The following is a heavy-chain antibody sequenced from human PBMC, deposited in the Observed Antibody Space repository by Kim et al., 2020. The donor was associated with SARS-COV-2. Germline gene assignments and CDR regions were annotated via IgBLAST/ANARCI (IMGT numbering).Heavy chain of an antibody. CDR3: ASDGMVLEWLLPLYGMDD. Sequence: SETLSLTCTVSGGSISSGDYYWSWIRQPPGKGLEWIGYIYYSGSTYYNPSLKSRVTISVDTSKNQFSLKLSSVTAANTAVYYCASDGMVLEWLLPLYGMDDKDEGTTLTVSS. CDR2: IYYSGST. J-gene: IGHJ6*04. V-gene: IGHV4-30-4*01. CDR1: GGSISSGDYY. D-gene: IGHD3-3*01.